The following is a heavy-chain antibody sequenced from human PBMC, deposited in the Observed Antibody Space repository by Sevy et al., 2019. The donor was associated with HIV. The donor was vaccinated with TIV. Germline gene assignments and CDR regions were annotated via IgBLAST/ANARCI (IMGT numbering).Heavy chain of an antibody. D-gene: IGHD5-18*01. Sequence: GGSLRLSCAASGFSFSIYWMSWVRQAPGKGLEWVATMKQDGSEEDYVDSVKGRFTISRDNAKNSLFLQMNSLSAEDKAVYYCVREGVGGYSYSLDYWGHGTLVTVSS. CDR3: VREGVGGYSYSLDY. V-gene: IGHV3-7*01. CDR1: GFSFSIYW. J-gene: IGHJ4*01. CDR2: MKQDGSEE.